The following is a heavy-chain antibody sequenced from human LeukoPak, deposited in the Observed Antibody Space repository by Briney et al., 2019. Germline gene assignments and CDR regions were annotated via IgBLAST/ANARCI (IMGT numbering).Heavy chain of an antibody. J-gene: IGHJ4*02. CDR1: GGSISSSSYY. CDR3: ARGGLRFLEWLLPLDY. Sequence: SETLSLTCTVSGGSISSSSYYWGWIRQPPGKGLEWIGSIYYSGSTYYNPSLKSRVTISVDTSKNQFSLKLSSVTAADTAVYYCARGGLRFLEWLLPLDYWGQGTLVTVSS. V-gene: IGHV4-39*07. CDR2: IYYSGST. D-gene: IGHD3-3*01.